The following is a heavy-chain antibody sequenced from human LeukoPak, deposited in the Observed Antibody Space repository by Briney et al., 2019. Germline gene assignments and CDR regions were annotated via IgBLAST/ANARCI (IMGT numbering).Heavy chain of an antibody. Sequence: SVKVSCKASGGTFSSYAISWVRQAPGQGLEWMGGIIPIFGTANYAQKFQGRVTITADESTSTAYMELSSLRSEDTAVYYCARKGRYGDYVNWFDPWGQGTLVAVSS. CDR2: IIPIFGTA. CDR3: ARKGRYGDYVNWFDP. J-gene: IGHJ5*02. V-gene: IGHV1-69*13. D-gene: IGHD4-17*01. CDR1: GGTFSSYA.